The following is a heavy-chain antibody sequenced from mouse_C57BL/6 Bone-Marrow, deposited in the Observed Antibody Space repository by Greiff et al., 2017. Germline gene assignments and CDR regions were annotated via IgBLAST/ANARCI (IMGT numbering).Heavy chain of an antibody. CDR3: ARPAIPNYYGSSGYAMDY. V-gene: IGHV1-61*01. D-gene: IGHD1-1*01. Sequence: VQLQPPWAELVRPGSSVKLSCKASGYTFTSYWMDLVKARPGQGLEWIGNIYPSDSETHSNQKFKDKAPLTLDKSSSTAYMQLSSLTSEDSAVYYCARPAIPNYYGSSGYAMDYWGQGTSVTVSS. J-gene: IGHJ4*01. CDR1: GYTFTSYW. CDR2: IYPSDSET.